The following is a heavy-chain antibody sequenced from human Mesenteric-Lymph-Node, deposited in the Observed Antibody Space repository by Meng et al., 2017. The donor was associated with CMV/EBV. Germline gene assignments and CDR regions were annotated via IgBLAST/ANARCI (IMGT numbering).Heavy chain of an antibody. CDR2: IRNDGTTK. J-gene: IGHJ4*02. CDR3: ASDRSYYYDSSGYSLGN. CDR1: GFTFSNYG. D-gene: IGHD3-22*01. Sequence: GESLKISCAASGFTFSNYGMHWVRQAPGKGLEWVAFIRNDGTTKYYADSVKGRFTISRDNAKYSLYLQMNSLRAEDTAVYYCASDRSYYYDSSGYSLGNWGQGTLVTVSS. V-gene: IGHV3-30*02.